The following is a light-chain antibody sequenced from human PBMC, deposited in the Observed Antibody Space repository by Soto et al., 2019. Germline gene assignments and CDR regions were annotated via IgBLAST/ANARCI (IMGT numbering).Light chain of an antibody. J-gene: IGKJ1*01. Sequence: DIQMTQSPSSLSASVGDRVTITCRASQGIRDDVGWYQQKPGKAPKRLIYTASSVQSGVPSRFSGSGSGTEFTLTISSLQPEDFATYYCLQHNNYPWTFGQGTKVEIK. CDR3: LQHNNYPWT. CDR1: QGIRDD. V-gene: IGKV1-17*01. CDR2: TAS.